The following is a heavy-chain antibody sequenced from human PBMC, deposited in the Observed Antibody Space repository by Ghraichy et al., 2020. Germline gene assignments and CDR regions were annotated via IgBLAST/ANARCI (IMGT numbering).Heavy chain of an antibody. CDR3: VKGVDSGTGWFFDL. J-gene: IGHJ2*01. Sequence: GGSLRLSCLASGFTFSSYGMQWVRQAPGKGLTYVSGISDNGGSTYYPDSMKGRFTVSRDNSKSTLYLQMSSLRAEDTALYYCVKGVDSGTGWFFDLWGRGTLVTVSS. V-gene: IGHV3-64D*06. CDR1: GFTFSSYG. D-gene: IGHD6-25*01. CDR2: ISDNGGST.